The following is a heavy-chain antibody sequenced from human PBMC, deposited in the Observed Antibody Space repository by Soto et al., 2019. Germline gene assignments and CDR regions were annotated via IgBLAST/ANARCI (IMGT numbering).Heavy chain of an antibody. V-gene: IGHV4-59*01. CDR3: ARYSGRYSYNWFDP. Sequence: PSQTLPLTCTVSGGSISSYYWSLIRQPPGKGLECIGYIYYSGNTNYNPSLKSRVTISVDTSKNKFSLKLSSVTAADTAVYYCARYSGRYSYNWFDPWGQASLLTVSS. J-gene: IGHJ5*02. CDR1: GGSISSYY. CDR2: IYYSGNT. D-gene: IGHD1-26*01.